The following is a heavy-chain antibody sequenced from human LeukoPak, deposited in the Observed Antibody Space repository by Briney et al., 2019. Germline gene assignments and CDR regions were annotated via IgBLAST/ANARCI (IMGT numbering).Heavy chain of an antibody. Sequence: GGSLRLSCVASGFTFSSFPMHWVRQAPGKGLEWVAVISNDEKNKYYADSVKGRFTISRDNSKNTLFLQMNSLRAEDTALYYCARASLTEYFYYYYMDAWGKGTTVTVSS. CDR3: ARASLTEYFYYYYMDA. J-gene: IGHJ6*03. D-gene: IGHD3-10*01. CDR1: GFTFSSFP. CDR2: ISNDEKNK. V-gene: IGHV3-30*01.